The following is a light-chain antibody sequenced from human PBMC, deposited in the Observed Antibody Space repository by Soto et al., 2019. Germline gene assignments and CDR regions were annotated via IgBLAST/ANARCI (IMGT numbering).Light chain of an antibody. CDR2: GAS. V-gene: IGKV3-20*01. CDR1: QSVSSSY. J-gene: IGKJ4*01. CDR3: QQYGSSPLT. Sequence: ELVLTQSPGTLSLSPGERATLSCRASQSVSSSYLAWYQQKPGQAPRLLIYGASSRATGIPDRFSGSGSGTDFTLTISRLEPDDFAVYYCQQYGSSPLTFGGGTTVEIK.